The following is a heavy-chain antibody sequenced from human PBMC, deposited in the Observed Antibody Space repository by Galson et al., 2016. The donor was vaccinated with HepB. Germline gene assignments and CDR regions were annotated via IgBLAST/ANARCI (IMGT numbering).Heavy chain of an antibody. CDR3: AKDPQPSITSAGTGSSYFDY. Sequence: SLRLSCAASGFTFDDYAMHWVRQAPGKGLEWVSAISLTSVSIGYADSVKGRFTISRDNPKNSLYLQKNSMRAEDTALYYCAKDPQPSITSAGTGSSYFDYWGQGTLVTVSS. CDR1: GFTFDDYA. J-gene: IGHJ4*02. V-gene: IGHV3-9*01. D-gene: IGHD6-13*01. CDR2: ISLTSVSI.